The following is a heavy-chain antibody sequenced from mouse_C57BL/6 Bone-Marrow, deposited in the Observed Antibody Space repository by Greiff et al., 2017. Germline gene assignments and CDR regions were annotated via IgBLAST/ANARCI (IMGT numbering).Heavy chain of an antibody. CDR1: GFSLTSYG. CDR2: IWSGGST. D-gene: IGHD1-1*01. Sequence: QVQLKESGPGLVQPSQSLSITCTVSGFSLTSYGVHWVRQSPGKGLEWLGVIWSGGSTDYNAAFISRLSISKDNSKSQVFFKMNSRQADDTAIYYCASSTVVPYYYAMDYWGQGTSVTVSS. J-gene: IGHJ4*01. V-gene: IGHV2-2*01. CDR3: ASSTVVPYYYAMDY.